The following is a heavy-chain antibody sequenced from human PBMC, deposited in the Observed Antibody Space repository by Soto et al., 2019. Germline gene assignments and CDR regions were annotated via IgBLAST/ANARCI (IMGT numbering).Heavy chain of an antibody. V-gene: IGHV1-18*01. J-gene: IGHJ5*02. CDR1: GYTFTSYG. D-gene: IGHD3-22*01. Sequence: GASVKVSCKASGYTFTSYGISWVRQAPGQGLEWMGWISAYNGNTNYAQKLQGRVTMTTDTSTSTANMELRSLRSDDTAVYYCAREVTYYYDSSGYPHNWFDPWGQGTLVTVSS. CDR3: AREVTYYYDSSGYPHNWFDP. CDR2: ISAYNGNT.